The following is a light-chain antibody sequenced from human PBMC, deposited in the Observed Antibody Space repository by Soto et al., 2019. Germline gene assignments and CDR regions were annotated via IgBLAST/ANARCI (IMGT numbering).Light chain of an antibody. V-gene: IGLV2-23*02. CDR1: SSDVGSYYP. J-gene: IGLJ1*01. CDR3: CSYAGDTTFFV. CDR2: EVN. Sequence: QSVLTQPASMSGSPGQSITISCTGTSSDVGSYYPVSWFQQHPGKAPKLIIYEVNKRPSGVSDRFSGSKSGNTASLTISGLQAADEAEYYCCSYAGDTTFFVFGTGTKDTDL.